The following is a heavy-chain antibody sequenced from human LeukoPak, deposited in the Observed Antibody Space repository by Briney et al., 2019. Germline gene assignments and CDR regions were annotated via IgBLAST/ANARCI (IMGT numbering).Heavy chain of an antibody. V-gene: IGHV1-46*01. J-gene: IGHJ4*02. CDR1: GYTFTSYY. D-gene: IGHD5-18*01. Sequence: ASVKVSCKASGYTFTSYYMHWVRQAPGQGLEWIGIINPSGGSTSYAQKFQGRVTMTRDTSTSTVYMELSSLRSEDTAVYYRARDRYSYGFDYWGQGTLVTVSS. CDR3: ARDRYSYGFDY. CDR2: INPSGGST.